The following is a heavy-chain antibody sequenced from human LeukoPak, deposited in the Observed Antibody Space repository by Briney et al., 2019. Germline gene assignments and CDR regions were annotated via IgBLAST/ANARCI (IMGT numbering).Heavy chain of an antibody. CDR3: VREYYDFWSGYRTDYYYYYMDV. CDR2: IKQDGSEK. Sequence: PGGPLRLSCAASGFTFSSYWMSWVRQAPGKGLEWVANIKQDGSEKYYVDSVKGRFTISRDNAKNSLYLQMNSLRAEDTAVYYCVREYYDFWSGYRTDYYYYYMDVWGKGTTVTVSS. CDR1: GFTFSSYW. J-gene: IGHJ6*03. D-gene: IGHD3-3*01. V-gene: IGHV3-7*01.